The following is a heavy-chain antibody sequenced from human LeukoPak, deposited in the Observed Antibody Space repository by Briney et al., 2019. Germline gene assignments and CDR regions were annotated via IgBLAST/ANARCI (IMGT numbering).Heavy chain of an antibody. CDR2: IYYSGST. V-gene: IGHV4-61*05. D-gene: IGHD2-21*01. CDR3: ARIGHCGGDRYSFWYFDY. CDR1: GGSISSSSYY. Sequence: SETLSLTCTVSGGSISSSSYYWGWIRQPPGKGLEWIGYIYYSGSTNYNPSLKSRVTISVDTSKNQFSLKLSSVTAADTAVYYCARIGHCGGDRYSFWYFDYWGQGTLVTVSS. J-gene: IGHJ4*02.